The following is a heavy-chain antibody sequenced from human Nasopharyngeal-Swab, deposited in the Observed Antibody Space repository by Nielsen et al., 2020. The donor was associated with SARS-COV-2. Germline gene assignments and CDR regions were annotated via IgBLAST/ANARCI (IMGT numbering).Heavy chain of an antibody. D-gene: IGHD1-1*01. CDR3: ARGRGYAYPVDY. V-gene: IGHV4-59*13. J-gene: IGHJ4*02. CDR2: INFSGTT. Sequence: PGKGLEWVGYINFSGTTNYNPSLKSRVTIPVDTSKNQFSLILNSMTAVDTAVYYCARGRGYAYPVDYWGQGILVTVSS.